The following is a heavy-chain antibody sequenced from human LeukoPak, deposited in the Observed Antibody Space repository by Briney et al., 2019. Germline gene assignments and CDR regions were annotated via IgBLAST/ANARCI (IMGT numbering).Heavy chain of an antibody. CDR3: ARWLELMRNFDW. CDR1: GFTFSYYW. Sequence: GGSLRLSCVGSGFTFSYYWMSWVRQAPGKGLEWVANTKQDGSEKDYVDALKGRFTISRDNAKNSLYLQMNSLRAEDTAVYYCARWLELMRNFDWWGQGTLVTVSS. CDR2: TKQDGSEK. D-gene: IGHD5-24*01. V-gene: IGHV3-7*01. J-gene: IGHJ4*02.